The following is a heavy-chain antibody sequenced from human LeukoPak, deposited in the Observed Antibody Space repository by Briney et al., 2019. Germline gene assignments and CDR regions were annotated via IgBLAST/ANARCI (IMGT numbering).Heavy chain of an antibody. D-gene: IGHD3-22*01. CDR3: ATDTPAYYYDSSGYYPPSYYYGMDV. CDR1: GYTFTRYG. J-gene: IGHJ6*02. Sequence: ASVKVSCKASGYTFTRYGISWVRQAPGQGLEWMGWISAYNGNTNYAQKFQGRVTMTEDTSTDTAYMELSSLRPEDTAVYYCATDTPAYYYDSSGYYPPSYYYGMDVWGQGTTVTVSS. V-gene: IGHV1-18*01. CDR2: ISAYNGNT.